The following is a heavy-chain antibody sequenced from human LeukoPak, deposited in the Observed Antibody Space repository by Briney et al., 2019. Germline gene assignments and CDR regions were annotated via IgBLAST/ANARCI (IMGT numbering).Heavy chain of an antibody. Sequence: ASVKVSCKASVYTVTSFGISWVRQAPGQGLEWMGWISAYNGNTNYAQKLQGRVTMTTDTSTSTAYMELRSLRSGTSGLCQPATEVRPLVRDDSSGYHFDYWGQGTLVTVSS. D-gene: IGHD3-22*01. V-gene: IGHV1-18*01. J-gene: IGHJ4*02. CDR3: ATEVRPLVRDDSSGYHFDY. CDR1: VYTVTSFG. CDR2: ISAYNGNT.